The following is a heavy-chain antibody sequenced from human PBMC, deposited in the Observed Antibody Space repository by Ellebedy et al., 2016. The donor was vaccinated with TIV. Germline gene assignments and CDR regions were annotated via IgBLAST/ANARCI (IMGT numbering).Heavy chain of an antibody. CDR3: VKDLNWYSGY. V-gene: IGHV3-23*01. J-gene: IGHJ4*02. CDR1: GFSFSNYA. D-gene: IGHD2-21*02. Sequence: GESLKISCAASGFSFSNYAMNWVRQTPGKGLEWVADINKSGGNIHYADSVKGRFTISRDNSENTLFLQMNSLRADGTAIYYCVKDLNWYSGYWGQGTLVTVSS. CDR2: INKSGGNI.